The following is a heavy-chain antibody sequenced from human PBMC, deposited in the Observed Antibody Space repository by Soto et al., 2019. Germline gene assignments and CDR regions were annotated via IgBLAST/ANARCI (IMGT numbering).Heavy chain of an antibody. CDR3: ARDRGIGKLVPMDYGLDD. CDR2: VNSDGTTT. D-gene: IGHD6-6*01. CDR1: GFTFSSYW. J-gene: IGHJ6*02. V-gene: IGHV3-74*01. Sequence: PGGSLRLSCVVSGFTFSSYWMHWVRQAPGKGLMWVSRVNSDGTTTRGADSVKGRFTISRDNAKNTLYLQMNTMRAEDTAVYYCARDRGIGKLVPMDYGLDDWGQGTAVTVSS.